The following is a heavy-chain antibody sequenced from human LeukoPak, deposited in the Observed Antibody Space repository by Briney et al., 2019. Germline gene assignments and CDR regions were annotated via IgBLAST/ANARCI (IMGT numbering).Heavy chain of an antibody. CDR1: GFTCGTYS. V-gene: IGHV3-48*04. D-gene: IGHD6-13*01. J-gene: IGHJ4*02. Sequence: GGSLRLSCAASGFTCGTYSMNWVRQAPGKGLEWVSYISSSGSTIYYADSVKGRFTISRDNAKNSLYLQMNSLRAEDTAVYYCARQQLAIDYWGQGTLVTVSS. CDR2: ISSSGSTI. CDR3: ARQQLAIDY.